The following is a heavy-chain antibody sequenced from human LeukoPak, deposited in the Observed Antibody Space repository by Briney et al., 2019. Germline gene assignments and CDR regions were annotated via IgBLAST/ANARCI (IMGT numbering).Heavy chain of an antibody. D-gene: IGHD6-19*01. CDR2: IKSKTDGGIT. V-gene: IGHV3-15*01. Sequence: GGSLRLSCAASGFTFSNAWMSWVRQAPGKGLEWVGRIKSKTDGGITDYAAPVKGRFTISRDDSKNTLYLQMNSLKTEDTAVYYCAREDGIAVVLWGQGTLVTVSS. J-gene: IGHJ4*02. CDR3: AREDGIAVVL. CDR1: GFTFSNAW.